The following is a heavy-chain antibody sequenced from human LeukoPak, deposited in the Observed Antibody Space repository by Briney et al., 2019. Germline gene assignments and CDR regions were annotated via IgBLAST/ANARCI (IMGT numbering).Heavy chain of an antibody. V-gene: IGHV4-59*12. CDR2: IYYSGST. J-gene: IGHJ5*02. D-gene: IGHD2-2*01. CDR3: ARGTLNWFDP. CDR1: GGSINSDF. Sequence: SETLSLTCTVSGGSINSDFWSWIRQPPGKGLEWIGYIYYSGSTNYNPSLKSRVTISVDTSKNQFSLKLSSVTAADTAVYCCARGTLNWFDPWGQGTLVTVSS.